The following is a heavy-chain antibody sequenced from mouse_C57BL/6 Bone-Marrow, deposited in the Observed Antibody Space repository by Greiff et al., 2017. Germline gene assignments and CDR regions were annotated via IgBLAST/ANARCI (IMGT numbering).Heavy chain of an antibody. D-gene: IGHD1-1*01. CDR1: GFSLTSYG. CDR2: IWSGGST. Sequence: VQLQQSGPGLVQPSQSLSITCTVSGFSLTSYGVNWVRQSPGKGLEWRGVIWSGGSTDYNAAFISRLSISKDNSKSQVFLKMNSLQADDTAIYYCARKATGDAMDYWGQGTSVTVSS. V-gene: IGHV2-2*01. J-gene: IGHJ4*01. CDR3: ARKATGDAMDY.